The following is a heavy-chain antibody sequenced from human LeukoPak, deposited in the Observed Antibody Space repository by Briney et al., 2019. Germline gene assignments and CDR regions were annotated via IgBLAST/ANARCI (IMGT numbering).Heavy chain of an antibody. D-gene: IGHD2-2*01. CDR1: GGAFSSYA. V-gene: IGHV1-69*05. CDR3: ARERAGIVVVPAAIDYYYYYMDV. J-gene: IGHJ6*03. CDR2: IIPIFGTA. Sequence: ASVKVSCKASGGAFSSYAISWVRQAPGQGLEWMGGIIPIFGTANYAQKFQGRVTITTDESTSTAYMELSSLRSEDTAVYYCARERAGIVVVPAAIDYYYYYMDVWGKGTTVTVSS.